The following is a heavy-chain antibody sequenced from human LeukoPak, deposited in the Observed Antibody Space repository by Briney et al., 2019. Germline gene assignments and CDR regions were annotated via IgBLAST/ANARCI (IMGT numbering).Heavy chain of an antibody. CDR2: ISSSSSYI. V-gene: IGHV3-21*01. D-gene: IGHD6-13*01. J-gene: IGHJ6*02. CDR3: ARDARFRVYLARTDKLGIAAAGTGYYYGMDV. CDR1: GFTFSSYS. Sequence: GGSLRLSCAASGFTFSSYSMNWVRQAPGKGLEWVSSISSSSSYIYYADSVKGRFTISRDNAKNSLYLQMNSLRAEDTAVYYCARDARFRVYLARTDKLGIAAAGTGYYYGMDVWGQGTTVTVSS.